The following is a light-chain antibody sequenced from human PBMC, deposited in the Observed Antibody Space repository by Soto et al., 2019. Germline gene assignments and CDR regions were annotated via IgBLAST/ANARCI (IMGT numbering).Light chain of an antibody. CDR2: DVS. CDR3: SSYTSSSTLSTYV. V-gene: IGLV2-14*03. Sequence: QSVLTQPASLSGFPGQSITISCTGTSSDVGGYNYVSWYQHHPGKAPKLMIYDVSNRPSGVSNRFSGSKSGNTASLIISGLQAEDEADYYCSSYTSSSTLSTYVFGTGTKVTV. CDR1: SSDVGGYNY. J-gene: IGLJ1*01.